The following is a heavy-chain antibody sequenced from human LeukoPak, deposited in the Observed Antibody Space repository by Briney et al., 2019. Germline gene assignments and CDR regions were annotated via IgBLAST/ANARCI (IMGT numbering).Heavy chain of an antibody. CDR3: AKRGIAAAASFDY. D-gene: IGHD6-13*01. Sequence: GGSLRLSCAASGFTFSSYWMHWVRQAPGKGLVWVSRINSDGSSTSYADSVKGRFTIYRDNAKNTLYLQMNSLRADDTAVYYCAKRGIAAAASFDYWGQGTLVSVSS. CDR2: INSDGSST. CDR1: GFTFSSYW. V-gene: IGHV3-74*01. J-gene: IGHJ4*02.